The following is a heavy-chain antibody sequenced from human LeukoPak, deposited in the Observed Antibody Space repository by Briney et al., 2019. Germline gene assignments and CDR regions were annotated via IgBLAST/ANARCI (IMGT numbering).Heavy chain of an antibody. V-gene: IGHV4-39*01. J-gene: IGHJ4*02. CDR1: GGSIRSNNFS. Sequence: SETLSLTCSVSGGSIRSNNFSWDWIRQPPGKGLEWIGSFSYGGTTYFNPSLKSRVTMSVDTSKYQFSLKVTSVTATDTAVYYCARRTAVARTAHFDYWGQGILVTVSS. D-gene: IGHD6-19*01. CDR2: FSYGGTT. CDR3: ARRTAVARTAHFDY.